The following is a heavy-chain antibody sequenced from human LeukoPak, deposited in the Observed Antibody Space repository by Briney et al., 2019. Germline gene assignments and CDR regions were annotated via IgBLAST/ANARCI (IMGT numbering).Heavy chain of an antibody. CDR2: INHSGST. V-gene: IGHV4-34*01. Sequence: SETLSLTCAVYGGSFSGYYWSWIRHPPGKGLEWIGEINHSGSTNYNPSFKSRITISVDTSRNQFSLQLSSVTAADTAVYYCARIHRYCSGGACYVLDNWGQGTLVTVSS. J-gene: IGHJ4*02. CDR3: ARIHRYCSGGACYVLDN. D-gene: IGHD2-15*01. CDR1: GGSFSGYY.